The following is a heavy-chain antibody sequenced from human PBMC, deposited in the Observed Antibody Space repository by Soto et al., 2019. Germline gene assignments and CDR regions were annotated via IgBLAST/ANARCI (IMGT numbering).Heavy chain of an antibody. CDR1: GGSMNSHDYY. CDR2: IHNSGST. V-gene: IGHV4-30-4*01. J-gene: IGHJ3*02. Sequence: SETLSLTCTVSGGSMNSHDYYWSWIRQPPGKGLEWIGYIHNSGSTYYNPSLKSRLTISSDMSKNQFSLRLNSVTAADTAPYFCERGSVRGRFDIWGQGTKVTVSS. CDR3: ERGSVRGRFDI. D-gene: IGHD3-10*01.